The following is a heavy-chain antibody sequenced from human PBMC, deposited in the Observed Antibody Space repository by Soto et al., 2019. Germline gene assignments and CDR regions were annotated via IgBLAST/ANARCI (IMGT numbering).Heavy chain of an antibody. CDR2: IKSKSEGGTT. V-gene: IGHV3-15*07. Sequence: EVQLVESGGGLVEPGGSLRLSCAASGFSFNNAWMNWVRQAPGKGLEWVGRIKSKSEGGTTDYVAPVKGRFTISRDDSKNTLYLQMNSLKTEDTAMYYCTTSIKSKVSGWGQGTLVTVSS. D-gene: IGHD6-25*01. CDR1: GFSFNNAW. J-gene: IGHJ4*02. CDR3: TTSIKSKVSG.